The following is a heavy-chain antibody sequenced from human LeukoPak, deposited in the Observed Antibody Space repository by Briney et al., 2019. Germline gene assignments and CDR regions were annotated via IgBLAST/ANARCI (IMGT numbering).Heavy chain of an antibody. CDR1: GFTFSRHS. CDR3: ARDGWFGDYNWFDP. V-gene: IGHV3-48*01. CDR2: ISSASNTI. D-gene: IGHD3-10*01. J-gene: IGHJ5*02. Sequence: GGSLRLSCAASGFTFSRHSMAWVRQAPGKGLEWVSYISSASNTIYYADSVKGRFTISRDNAKNSLYLQMNSLRAEDTAMYYCARDGWFGDYNWFDPWGQGTLVTVSS.